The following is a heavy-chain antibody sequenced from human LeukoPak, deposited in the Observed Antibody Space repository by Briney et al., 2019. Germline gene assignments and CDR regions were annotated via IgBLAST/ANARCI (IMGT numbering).Heavy chain of an antibody. D-gene: IGHD7-27*01. CDR3: ARDYFAATGGFVGYSTWFDP. CDR1: GGSISSYY. CDR2: IYTSGST. Sequence: SETLSLTCTVSGGSISSYYWSWIRQPAGKGLEWIGRIYTSGSTNYNPSLKSRVTMSVDTSKNQSSLKLSSVTAADTAAYYCARDYFAATGGFVGYSTWFDPWGQGTLVTVSS. V-gene: IGHV4-4*07. J-gene: IGHJ5*02.